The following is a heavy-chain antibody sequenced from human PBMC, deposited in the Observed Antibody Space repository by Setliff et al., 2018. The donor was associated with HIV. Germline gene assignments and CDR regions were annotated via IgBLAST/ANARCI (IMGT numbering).Heavy chain of an antibody. CDR1: GHTFSNYD. D-gene: IGHD2-21*01. CDR3: AVVNKVTDFEY. CDR2: MNPNSGDT. J-gene: IGHJ4*02. Sequence: ASVKVSCKASGHTFSNYDVIWVRRATGQGLEWMGWMNPNSGDTGYAQKFQGRVIMTRDTSISTAYMELSSLTSADTAVYYCAVVNKVTDFEYWGQGTLVTSPQ. V-gene: IGHV1-8*01.